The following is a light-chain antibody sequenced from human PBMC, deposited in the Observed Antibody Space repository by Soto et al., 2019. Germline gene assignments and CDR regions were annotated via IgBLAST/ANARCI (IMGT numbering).Light chain of an antibody. CDR2: TTD. CDR1: TGAVTSGNY. Sequence: QAVVTQEPSLTVSPGGTVTLTCASSTGAVTSGNYPSWFQQKPGQAPRTLIYTTDDKHSRTPARFSGALLGGKAALTLSGVQPEDEAEYYCLLYYGGAHLVFGGGTKLTVL. V-gene: IGLV7-43*01. CDR3: LLYYGGAHLV. J-gene: IGLJ3*02.